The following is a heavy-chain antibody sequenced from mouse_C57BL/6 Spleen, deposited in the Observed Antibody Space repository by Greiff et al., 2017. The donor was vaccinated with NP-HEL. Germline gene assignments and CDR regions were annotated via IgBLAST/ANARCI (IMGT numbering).Heavy chain of an antibody. V-gene: IGHV1-64*01. CDR1: GYTFTSYW. Sequence: VQLQQSGAELVKPGASVKLSCKASGYTFTSYWMHWVKQRPGQGLEWIGLIHPTSGSTNYNEKFKSKATLTVDKSSSTAYMQLSSLTSEDSAVYDCARIYDDDGCDYWGQGTTLTVSS. CDR3: ARIYDDDGCDY. D-gene: IGHD2-4*01. CDR2: IHPTSGST. J-gene: IGHJ2*01.